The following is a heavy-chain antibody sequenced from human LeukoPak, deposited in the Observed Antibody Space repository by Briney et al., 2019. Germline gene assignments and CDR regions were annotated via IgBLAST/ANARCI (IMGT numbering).Heavy chain of an antibody. D-gene: IGHD6-19*01. CDR3: ARNGYSSGWLLDY. CDR2: ISYDGSNK. CDR1: GFTFSSYA. Sequence: GRSLRLSCAASGFTFSSYAMHWVRQAPGKGLEWVAVISYDGSNKYYADSVKGRFTISRDNAKNSLYLQMNSLRAEDTAVYYCARNGYSSGWLLDYWGQGTLVTVSS. V-gene: IGHV3-30*04. J-gene: IGHJ4*02.